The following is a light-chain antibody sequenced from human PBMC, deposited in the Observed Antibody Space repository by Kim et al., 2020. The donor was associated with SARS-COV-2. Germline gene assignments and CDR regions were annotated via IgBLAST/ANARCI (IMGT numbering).Light chain of an antibody. CDR3: SAWDSSLSAWV. CDR2: RNN. CDR1: SNNVGNLG. J-gene: IGLJ3*02. Sequence: QAGLTQPPSVSKGLGQTATLTCTGNSNNVGNLGAAWLQQHQGHPPKLLSYRNNDRPSGISERLSASRSGNTASLTITGLQPEDETDYYCSAWDSSLSAWVFGGGTKLTVL. V-gene: IGLV10-54*01.